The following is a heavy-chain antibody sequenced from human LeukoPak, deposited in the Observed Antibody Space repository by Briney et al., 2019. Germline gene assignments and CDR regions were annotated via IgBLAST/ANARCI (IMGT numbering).Heavy chain of an antibody. CDR1: GGSFSGYY. CDR2: FNHSGST. V-gene: IGHV4-34*01. Sequence: SETLSLTCAVYGGSFSGYYWSWIRQPPGKGLGWIGEFNHSGSTNYNPSLKSRVTISVDTSKNQFSLKLSSVTAADTAVYYCARTGITMVRGVILNNYFDYWGQGTLVTVSS. D-gene: IGHD3-10*01. CDR3: ARTGITMVRGVILNNYFDY. J-gene: IGHJ4*02.